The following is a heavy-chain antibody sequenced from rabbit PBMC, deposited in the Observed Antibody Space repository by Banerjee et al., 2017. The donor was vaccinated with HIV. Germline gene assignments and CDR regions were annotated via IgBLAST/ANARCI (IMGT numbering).Heavy chain of an antibody. Sequence: QEQLVESGGGLVTLGGSLKLSCKASGIDFSSYGISWVRQAPGKGLEWIAYIYPDYGSTDYASWVNGRFTISLDNAQNTVFLQMTSLTAAGTATYFCASSGYYTYLYLWGPGTLVTV. V-gene: IGHV1S47*01. J-gene: IGHJ4*01. D-gene: IGHD1-1*01. CDR2: IYPDYGST. CDR1: GIDFSSYG. CDR3: ASSGYYTYLYL.